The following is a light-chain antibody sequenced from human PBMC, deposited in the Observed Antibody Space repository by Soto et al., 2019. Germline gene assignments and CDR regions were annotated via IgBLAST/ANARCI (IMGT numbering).Light chain of an antibody. CDR1: SSDVGGYNY. CDR2: EVS. J-gene: IGLJ1*01. V-gene: IGLV2-14*01. Sequence: QSALTQPASVPGSPGQSITISCTGTSSDVGGYNYVSWYQQHPGKAPKLMIYEVSNRPSGVSNRFSGSKSGHTASLTISGLQAEDEADYYCSSYTSSSTPYVFGTGTKVTVL. CDR3: SSYTSSSTPYV.